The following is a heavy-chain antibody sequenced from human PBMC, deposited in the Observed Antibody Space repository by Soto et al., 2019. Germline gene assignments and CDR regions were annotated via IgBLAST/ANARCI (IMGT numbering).Heavy chain of an antibody. CDR3: ARAYPGIAVAGTDSYFDY. D-gene: IGHD6-13*01. CDR2: IWYDGSNK. V-gene: IGHV3-33*01. J-gene: IGHJ4*02. CDR1: GFTLSSYG. Sequence: GGSLRLSCAASGFTLSSYGMHWVRQAPGKGLEWVALIWYDGSNKYYADSVKGRFTISRDNSKNTLYLQMNSLRAEDTAVYYCARAYPGIAVAGTDSYFDYWGQGTLVTVSS.